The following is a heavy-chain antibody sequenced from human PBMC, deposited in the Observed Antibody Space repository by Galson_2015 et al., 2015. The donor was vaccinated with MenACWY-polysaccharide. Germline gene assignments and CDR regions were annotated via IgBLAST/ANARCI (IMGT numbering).Heavy chain of an antibody. D-gene: IGHD3-10*01. Sequence: IKRDGSEKYYVDSVKGRFTISRDNSKNTLYLQMNSLRAEDTAVYYCAKDRRGSGSYADCWGQGTLVTVSS. V-gene: IGHV3-7*01. J-gene: IGHJ4*02. CDR3: AKDRRGSGSYADC. CDR2: IKRDGSEK.